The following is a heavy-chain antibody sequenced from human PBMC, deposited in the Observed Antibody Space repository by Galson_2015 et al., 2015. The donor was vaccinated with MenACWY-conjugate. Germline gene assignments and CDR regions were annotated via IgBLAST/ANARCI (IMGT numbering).Heavy chain of an antibody. V-gene: IGHV6-1*01. CDR1: GDSVSSNNAA. CDR3: AREERGSYYYYGLDV. J-gene: IGHJ6*02. CDR2: TYFKSKWYN. Sequence: CAISGDSVSSNNAAWNWIRQSPSRGLEWLGRTYFKSKWYNDYSVTVKSRISINPDTSQNQISLQLKSVTPDDTAVYFCAREERGSYYYYGLDVWGQGTTVTVSS. D-gene: IGHD2-15*01.